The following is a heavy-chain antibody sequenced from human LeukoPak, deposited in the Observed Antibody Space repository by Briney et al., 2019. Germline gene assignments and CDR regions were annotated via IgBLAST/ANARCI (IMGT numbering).Heavy chain of an antibody. D-gene: IGHD3-9*01. J-gene: IGHJ6*02. CDR1: GYIFTSYG. CDR3: ARADDISPRNYYGMDV. Sequence: GASVKVSCKASGYIFTSYGISWVRQAPGQGLEWMGWISAYNGNTNYAQKVQGRVTMTTDTSTSTAYMELRSLRSDDTAVYYCARADDISPRNYYGMDVWGQGTTVTVSS. CDR2: ISAYNGNT. V-gene: IGHV1-18*01.